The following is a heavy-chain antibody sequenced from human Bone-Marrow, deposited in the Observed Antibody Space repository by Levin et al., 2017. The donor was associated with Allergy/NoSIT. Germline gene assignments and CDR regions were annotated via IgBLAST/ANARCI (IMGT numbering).Heavy chain of an antibody. CDR1: GYTFADYY. CDR3: ARDLVFDY. D-gene: IGHD3-16*02. J-gene: IGHJ4*02. Sequence: PAASVKVSCKASGYTFADYYISWVRQAPGQGLEWMAWINPKSGATHYAQNFQGRVFMTTDRSISTVYMDLSSLTFDDTAVYYCARDLVFDYWGQGTPVTVSS. CDR2: INPKSGAT. V-gene: IGHV1-2*02.